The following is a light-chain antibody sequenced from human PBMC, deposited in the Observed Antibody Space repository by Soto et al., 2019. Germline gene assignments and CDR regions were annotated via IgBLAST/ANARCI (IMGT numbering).Light chain of an antibody. J-gene: IGKJ5*01. CDR3: QQYHYWPIP. Sequence: VLTQNQTTLSLSQGERATLACRASQSVSSYLAWYQQKPGQAPRLLIYDASNRATGIPARFSGSGSGAEFTLTISSLQSEDFPVYLCQQYHYWPIPFCQGTRPEI. V-gene: IGKV3D-15*01. CDR2: DAS. CDR1: QSVSSY.